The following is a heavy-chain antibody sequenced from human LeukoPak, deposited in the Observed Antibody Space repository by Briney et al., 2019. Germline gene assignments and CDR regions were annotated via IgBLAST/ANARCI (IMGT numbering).Heavy chain of an antibody. CDR1: GFTFSSDA. Sequence: PGGSLRLSCAASGFTFSSDAMSWVRQAPGKGLEWVSTISGSGGSTYYADSVKGRFTISRENSKNTLFLQMISLRAEDTAVYYCAKDFSDFWSGFDYWGLGTLVTVSS. J-gene: IGHJ4*02. CDR3: AKDFSDFWSGFDY. CDR2: ISGSGGST. V-gene: IGHV3-23*01. D-gene: IGHD3-3*01.